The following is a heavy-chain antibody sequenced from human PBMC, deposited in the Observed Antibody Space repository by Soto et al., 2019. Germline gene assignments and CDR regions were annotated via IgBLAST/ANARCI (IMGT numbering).Heavy chain of an antibody. CDR2: MNPKSGNT. CDR1: GYTFTNND. Sequence: ASVKVSCKASGYTFTNNDINWVRQATGQRPEWMGWMNPKSGNTGYAQRFQGRVSMTRDNSITTASMELRGLRSDDTAVYYCARPPVARYSADYFDSSGQGTLVTVSS. V-gene: IGHV1-8*01. CDR3: ARPPVARYSADYFDS. J-gene: IGHJ4*02. D-gene: IGHD5-12*01.